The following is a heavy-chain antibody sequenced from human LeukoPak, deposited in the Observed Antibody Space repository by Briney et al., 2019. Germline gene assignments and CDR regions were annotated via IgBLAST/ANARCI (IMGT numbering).Heavy chain of an antibody. CDR2: INHSGSS. Sequence: PSETLSLTCAVYGGSFSGFYWSWIRQPPGKGLEWIGEINHSGSSNHNPSLKSRVTISIDTSKNQFSLKLSSVTAVDTAVYYCTRESGFYCSGGSCYSFPFDYWGQGTLVTVSS. V-gene: IGHV4-34*01. D-gene: IGHD2-15*01. CDR3: TRESGFYCSGGSCYSFPFDY. J-gene: IGHJ4*02. CDR1: GGSFSGFY.